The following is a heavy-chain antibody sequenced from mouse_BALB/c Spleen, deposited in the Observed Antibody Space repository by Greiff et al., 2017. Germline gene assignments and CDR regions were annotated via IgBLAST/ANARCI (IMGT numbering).Heavy chain of an antibody. D-gene: IGHD1-1*01. CDR1: GYNFTSYW. J-gene: IGHJ4*01. CDR3: ARGDYGYAMDY. Sequence: VQLQQPGAELVKPGTSVKLSCKASGYNFTSYWINWVKLRPGQGLEWIGDIYPGSGSTNYNEKFKSKATLTVDTSSSTAYMQLSSLASEDSAPYYCARGDYGYAMDYWGQGTSVTVSS. CDR2: IYPGSGST. V-gene: IGHV1-55*01.